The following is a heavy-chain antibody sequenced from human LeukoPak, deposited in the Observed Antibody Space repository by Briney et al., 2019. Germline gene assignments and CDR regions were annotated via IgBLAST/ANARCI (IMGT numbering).Heavy chain of an antibody. Sequence: ASVKVSCKASGYTFTSYYMHWVRQAPGQGLEWMGIINPSGGSTSYAQKFQGRVTMTRDASTSTVYMELSSLRSEDTAVYYCARGNLDLRVWGSYREKYFDYWGQGTLVTVSS. J-gene: IGHJ4*02. CDR3: ARGNLDLRVWGSYREKYFDY. V-gene: IGHV1-46*01. D-gene: IGHD3-16*02. CDR2: INPSGGST. CDR1: GYTFTSYY.